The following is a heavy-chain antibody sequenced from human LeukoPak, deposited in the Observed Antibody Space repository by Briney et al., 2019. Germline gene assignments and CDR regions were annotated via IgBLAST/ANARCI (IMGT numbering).Heavy chain of an antibody. J-gene: IGHJ4*02. CDR1: GGSISSSSYY. D-gene: IGHD1-14*01. CDR2: IYYSGST. V-gene: IGHV4-39*01. CDR3: ARLLPGRFDY. Sequence: SETLSLTCTVSGGSISSSSYYWGWIRQPPGKGLEWIGSIYYSGSTYYNPSLKSRVTISVDTSKSQFSLKLSSVTAADTAVYYCARLLPGRFDYWGQGTLVTVSS.